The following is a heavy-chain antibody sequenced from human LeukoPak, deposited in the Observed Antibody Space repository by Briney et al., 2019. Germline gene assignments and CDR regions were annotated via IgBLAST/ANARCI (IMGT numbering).Heavy chain of an antibody. J-gene: IGHJ6*03. CDR3: ARLAGDYDFWSGYHYYYYMDV. Sequence: ASVKVSRKASGYTFTSYGISWVRQAPGQGLEWMGWISAYNGNTNYAQKLQGRVTMTTDASTSTAYMELRSLRSDDTAVYYCARLAGDYDFWSGYHYYYYMDVWGKGTTVTVSS. CDR2: ISAYNGNT. CDR1: GYTFTSYG. V-gene: IGHV1-18*01. D-gene: IGHD3-3*01.